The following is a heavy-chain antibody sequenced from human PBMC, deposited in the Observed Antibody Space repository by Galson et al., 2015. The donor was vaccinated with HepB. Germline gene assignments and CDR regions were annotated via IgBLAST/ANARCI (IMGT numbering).Heavy chain of an antibody. V-gene: IGHV3-52*01. J-gene: IGHJ4*02. CDR3: GRSSLRPIGY. CDR2: IKCDGSEK. D-gene: IGHD2-2*01. Sequence: SLRLSCAASGFTFRSSWMHWVCQAPEKGLEWVADIKCDGSEKYYVDSVKGRLTISRDNAKNSLYLQVNSLRAEDMTVYYCGRSSLRPIGYWGQGTLVTVSS. CDR1: GFTFRSSW.